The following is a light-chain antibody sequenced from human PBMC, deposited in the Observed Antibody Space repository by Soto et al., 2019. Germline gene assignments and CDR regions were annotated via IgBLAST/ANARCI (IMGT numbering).Light chain of an antibody. J-gene: IGLJ3*02. CDR2: GNS. CDR1: SSNIGAGYD. V-gene: IGLV1-40*01. CDR3: QSYDSSLSGGKFWV. Sequence: QSALTQPPSVSGAPGQRVTISCTGSSSNIGAGYDVHWYQQLPGTAPKLLIYGNSNRPSGVPDRFSGSKSGTSASLAITGLQAEDEADYYCQSYDSSLSGGKFWVFGGGTKLTVL.